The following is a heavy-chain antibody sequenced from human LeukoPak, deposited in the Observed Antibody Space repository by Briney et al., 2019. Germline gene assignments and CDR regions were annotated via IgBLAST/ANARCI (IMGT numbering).Heavy chain of an antibody. D-gene: IGHD3-22*01. Sequence: GGSLRLSCVVSGFTFRSSWMAWVRQAPGKGLEWVANIKEDGSERYYVDSVKGRFTVSRDNARNSLYLLMDSLRVEDTAVYYCARGPAPTNYYDSSGYNYFDYWGQGTLVTVSS. CDR1: GFTFRSSW. CDR3: ARGPAPTNYYDSSGYNYFDY. J-gene: IGHJ4*02. V-gene: IGHV3-7*01. CDR2: IKEDGSER.